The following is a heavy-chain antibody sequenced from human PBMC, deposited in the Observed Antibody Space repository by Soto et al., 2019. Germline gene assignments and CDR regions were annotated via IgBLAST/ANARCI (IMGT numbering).Heavy chain of an antibody. D-gene: IGHD2-8*01. CDR1: GYTFSSYS. J-gene: IGHJ4*02. Sequence: PGGSLRLSSAASGYTFSSYSMNWVRQAPGKGLEWVSYISGSSSMIYYADSVKGRFTISRDNAKNSLYLQMNSLRAEDTAVYYCARDLNPRQEMLYALLGYWGQGTLVTVSS. CDR2: ISGSSSMI. CDR3: ARDLNPRQEMLYALLGY. V-gene: IGHV3-48*01.